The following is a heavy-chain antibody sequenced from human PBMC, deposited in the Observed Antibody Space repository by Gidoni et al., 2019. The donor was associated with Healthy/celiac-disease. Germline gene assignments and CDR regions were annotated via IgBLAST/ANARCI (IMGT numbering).Heavy chain of an antibody. V-gene: IGHV3-48*02. CDR1: GFTFSSYS. CDR3: AREGGLVLRFLEWLGDYYGMDV. CDR2: ISSSSSTI. Sequence: EVQLVESGGGLVQPGGSLRLSCAASGFTFSSYSMNWVRQAPGKGLEWVSYISSSSSTIYYADSVKGRFTISRDNAKNSLYLQMNSLRDEDTAVYYCAREGGLVLRFLEWLGDYYGMDVWGQGTTVTVSS. D-gene: IGHD3-3*01. J-gene: IGHJ6*02.